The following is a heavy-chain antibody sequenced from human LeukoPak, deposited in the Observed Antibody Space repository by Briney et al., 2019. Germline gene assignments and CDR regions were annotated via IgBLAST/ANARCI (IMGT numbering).Heavy chain of an antibody. Sequence: SETLSLTCTVSGGSISSYYWSWIRQPPGKGLEWIGYIYYSGSTNYNPSLKSRVTTSVDTSKNQFSLKLSSVTAADTAVYYCARVGVDGSGSYANFDYWGQGTLVTVSS. CDR2: IYYSGST. V-gene: IGHV4-59*01. CDR3: ARVGVDGSGSYANFDY. J-gene: IGHJ4*02. D-gene: IGHD3-10*01. CDR1: GGSISSYY.